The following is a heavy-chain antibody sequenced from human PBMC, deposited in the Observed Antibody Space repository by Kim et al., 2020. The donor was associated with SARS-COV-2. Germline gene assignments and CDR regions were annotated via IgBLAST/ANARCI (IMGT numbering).Heavy chain of an antibody. D-gene: IGHD6-13*01. V-gene: IGHV4-39*01. Sequence: TYYNPSLKSRVTISVDTSKNQFSLKLSSVTAADTAVYYCARWGIRRAFDIWGQGTMVTVSS. J-gene: IGHJ3*02. CDR2: T. CDR3: ARWGIRRAFDI.